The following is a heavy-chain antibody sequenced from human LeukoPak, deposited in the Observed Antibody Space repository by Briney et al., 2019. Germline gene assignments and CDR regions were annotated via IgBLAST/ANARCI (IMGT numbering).Heavy chain of an antibody. CDR3: ARSSRRVGASTPYYYYFYMDV. J-gene: IGHJ6*03. Sequence: SGGSLRLSCAASGFTFSSYALSWVRQAPGKGLEWVSSVSTSGGTTYSADSVKGRFTISRDNSKNTLYLQMNSLRAEDTAVFYCARSSRRVGASTPYYYYFYMDVWGKGTTVTVSS. D-gene: IGHD1-26*01. V-gene: IGHV3-23*01. CDR2: VSTSGGTT. CDR1: GFTFSSYA.